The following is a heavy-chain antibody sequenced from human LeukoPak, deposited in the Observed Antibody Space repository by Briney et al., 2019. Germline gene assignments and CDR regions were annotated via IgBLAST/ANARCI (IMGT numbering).Heavy chain of an antibody. J-gene: IGHJ4*02. V-gene: IGHV3-23*01. D-gene: IGHD3-22*01. CDR1: GFTFSTYG. CDR2: ISGSGGST. Sequence: GGSLRLSCVASGFTFSTYGMSWVRQAPGKGLEWVSAISGSGGSTYYADSVKGRFTISRDNSKNTLYLQMNSLRAEDTAVYYCAKDHTSYYDSSEGPADYWGQGTLVTVSS. CDR3: AKDHTSYYDSSEGPADY.